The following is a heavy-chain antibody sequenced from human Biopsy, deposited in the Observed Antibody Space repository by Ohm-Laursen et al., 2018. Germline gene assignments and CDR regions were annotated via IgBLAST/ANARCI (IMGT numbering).Heavy chain of an antibody. V-gene: IGHV3-33*01. Sequence: SLRLSCAASGFSFSSYGMHWVRQAPGKGLEWVAVLWYDGTNKYYADSVKGRFTISRDNSKNTLYLQMNSLRAEDTDMYYCARPTNARAGGAPFDIWGKGTMVTASS. J-gene: IGHJ3*02. CDR2: LWYDGTNK. CDR3: ARPTNARAGGAPFDI. CDR1: GFSFSSYG. D-gene: IGHD1-1*01.